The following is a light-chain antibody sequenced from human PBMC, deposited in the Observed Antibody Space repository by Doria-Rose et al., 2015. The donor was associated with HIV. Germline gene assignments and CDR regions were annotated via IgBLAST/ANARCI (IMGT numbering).Light chain of an antibody. V-gene: IGKV3-20*01. CDR1: QSFSSTY. Sequence: TQSPGTLSLSPGERATLSCRASQSFSSTYLAWYQQKPGQAPSLLIYDGSTRSTGIPDRFSASGSGTDFTLTINRLEPEDFALYYCHQYGTSWTFGQGTKVEV. J-gene: IGKJ1*01. CDR2: DGS. CDR3: HQYGTSWT.